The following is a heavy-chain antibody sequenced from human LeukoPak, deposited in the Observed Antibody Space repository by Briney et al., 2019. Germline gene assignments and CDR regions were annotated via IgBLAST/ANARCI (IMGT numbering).Heavy chain of an antibody. V-gene: IGHV3-21*01. J-gene: IGHJ4*02. CDR1: GFTFSSYN. CDR3: ARGVRDDYNLLY. D-gene: IGHD5-24*01. Sequence: PGGYLRLSCAASGFTFSSYNMNWVRQAPGKGLEWVSSITSSSSFIYYADSVRGRFTISRDNAKNSLYLQMNSLRADDTAVYYCARGVRDDYNLLYWGQGTLVTVSS. CDR2: ITSSSSFI.